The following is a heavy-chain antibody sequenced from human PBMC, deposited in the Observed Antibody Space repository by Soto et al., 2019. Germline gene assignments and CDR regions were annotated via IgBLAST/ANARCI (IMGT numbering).Heavy chain of an antibody. CDR1: GFTFSNAW. CDR2: IKSKTDGGTT. Sequence: PGGSLRLSCAASGFTFSNAWMSWVRQAPGKGLEWVGRIKSKTDGGTTDYAAPVKGRFTISRDDSKNTLYLQMNSLKTEDTAVYYCTTTHMITFGGVISWVYWGQGTLVTVSS. J-gene: IGHJ4*02. D-gene: IGHD3-16*02. CDR3: TTTHMITFGGVISWVY. V-gene: IGHV3-15*01.